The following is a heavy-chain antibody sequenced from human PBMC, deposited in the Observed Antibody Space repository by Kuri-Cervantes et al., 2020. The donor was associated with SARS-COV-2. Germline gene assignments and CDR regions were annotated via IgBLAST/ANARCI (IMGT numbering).Heavy chain of an antibody. V-gene: IGHV3-23*05. D-gene: IGHD3-3*01. Sequence: GGSLRLSCAVSGFSFSNYAMSWVRQAPGRGLEWVAVVYSSDARTYYADSAKGRFSISRDNSKNTVYLQMNSLRVEDTAVYYCAKVGLAQNDFWSGDYTGWGQGTLVTVSS. CDR2: VYSSDART. J-gene: IGHJ4*02. CDR3: AKVGLAQNDFWSGDYTG. CDR1: GFSFSNYA.